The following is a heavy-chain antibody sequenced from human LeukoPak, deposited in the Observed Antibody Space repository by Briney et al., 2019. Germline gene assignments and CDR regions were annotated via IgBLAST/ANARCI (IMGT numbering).Heavy chain of an antibody. CDR1: GGSISSYY. J-gene: IGHJ4*02. V-gene: IGHV4-59*01. D-gene: IGHD4-17*01. CDR2: IYYSGST. Sequence: SETLCLTCTVSGGSISSYYWSWIRQPPGKGLEWIGYIYYSGSTNYNPSLKSRVTISVDTSKNQFSLKLSSVTAADSAVYYCARTPYGDYLYYFDYWGQGTLVTVSS. CDR3: ARTPYGDYLYYFDY.